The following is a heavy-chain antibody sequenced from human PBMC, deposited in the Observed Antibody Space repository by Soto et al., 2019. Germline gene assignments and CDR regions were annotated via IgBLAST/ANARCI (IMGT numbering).Heavy chain of an antibody. Sequence: EVQLVQSGAEVKKPGESLRISCKGSGYSFTSYWISWVRQMPGKGLEWMGRIDPSDSYTNYSPSFQGHVTISADKSISTAYLQWSSLKASDTAMYYCARSDYDYVWGSNGGMDVWGQGTTVTVSS. V-gene: IGHV5-10-1*03. CDR1: GYSFTSYW. J-gene: IGHJ6*02. CDR3: ARSDYDYVWGSNGGMDV. CDR2: IDPSDSYT. D-gene: IGHD3-16*01.